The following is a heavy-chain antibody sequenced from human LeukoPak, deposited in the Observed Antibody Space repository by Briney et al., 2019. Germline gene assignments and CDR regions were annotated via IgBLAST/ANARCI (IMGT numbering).Heavy chain of an antibody. V-gene: IGHV3-21*01. J-gene: IGHJ3*02. Sequence: PGGSLRLSCAASGFTFSSYGMHWVRQAPGRGLEWVSSISSASDYVYYGGSLRGRFTASRDNAKNSLYLQMNSLRAEDTAVYYCARGHSGSLQRLDGFDIWGQGTMVTVSS. CDR3: ARGHSGSLQRLDGFDI. CDR1: GFTFSSYG. D-gene: IGHD1-26*01. CDR2: ISSASDYV.